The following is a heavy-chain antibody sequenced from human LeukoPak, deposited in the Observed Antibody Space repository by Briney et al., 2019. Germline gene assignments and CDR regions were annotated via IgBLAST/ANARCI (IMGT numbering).Heavy chain of an antibody. CDR1: GGSISSYY. CDR3: YV. CDR2: IYYSGHT. V-gene: IGHV4-59*06. Sequence: SETLSLTCTVSGGSISSYYWSWIRQLPGKGLEWIGYIYYSGHTYSNPSLKSRVTISVDTSKTAADTAVYYCARDGPTMLIPYVWGKGTTVAVSS. J-gene: IGHJ6*04. D-gene: IGHD5-24*01.